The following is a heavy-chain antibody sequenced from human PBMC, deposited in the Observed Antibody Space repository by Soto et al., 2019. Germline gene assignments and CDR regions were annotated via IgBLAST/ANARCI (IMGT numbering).Heavy chain of an antibody. CDR3: ARIVPLMVYAIEGTHFWYFDY. CDR2: IFSNDEK. D-gene: IGHD2-8*01. Sequence: QVTLKESGPVLVKPTETLTLTCTVSGFSLSNARMGVSWIRQPPGKALEWLAHIFSNDEKSYSTSLKSRLTISKDTSKSQVVLTMTNMDPVDTATYYCARIVPLMVYAIEGTHFWYFDYWGQGTLVTVSS. CDR1: GFSLSNARMG. J-gene: IGHJ4*02. V-gene: IGHV2-26*01.